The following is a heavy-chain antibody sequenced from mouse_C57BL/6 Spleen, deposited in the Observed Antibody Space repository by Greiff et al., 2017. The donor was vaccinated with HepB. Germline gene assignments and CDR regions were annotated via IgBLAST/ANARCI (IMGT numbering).Heavy chain of an antibody. Sequence: QVQLKESGAELVKPGASVKLSCKASGYTFTEYTIHWVKQRSGQGLEWIGWFYPGSGSIKYNEKFKDKATLTADKSSSTVYMELSRLTSEDSAVYFCARHEDRHYGGDYFDYWGQGTTLTVSS. V-gene: IGHV1-62-2*01. D-gene: IGHD1-1*01. CDR1: GYTFTEYT. CDR2: FYPGSGSI. CDR3: ARHEDRHYGGDYFDY. J-gene: IGHJ2*01.